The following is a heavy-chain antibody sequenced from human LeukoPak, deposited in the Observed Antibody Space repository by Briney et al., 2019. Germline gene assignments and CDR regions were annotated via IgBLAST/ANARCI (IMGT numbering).Heavy chain of an antibody. CDR3: ARDNLTVGFDP. CDR1: GGSFSGYY. J-gene: IGHJ5*02. Sequence: SETLSLTCAVYGGSFSGYYWSWIRQPPGKGLEWIGEINHSGSTNYNPSLKSRVTISVDTSENQFSLKLSSVTAADTAVYYCARDNLTVGFDPWGQGTLVTVSS. D-gene: IGHD1-20*01. CDR2: INHSGST. V-gene: IGHV4-34*01.